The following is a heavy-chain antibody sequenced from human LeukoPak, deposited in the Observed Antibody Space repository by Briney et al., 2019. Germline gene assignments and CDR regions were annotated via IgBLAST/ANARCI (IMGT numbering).Heavy chain of an antibody. CDR1: GLTFSSYA. CDR3: ARDRSSSPYYSDY. V-gene: IGHV3-30*04. Sequence: GRSLRLSCAASGLTFSSYAMHWVRQAPGKGLEWVAVIWYDGSNRYYADSVKGRVTISRDNSKNTLYLQMNSLRAEDTAVYYCARDRSSSPYYSDYWGQGTLVTVSS. CDR2: IWYDGSNR. J-gene: IGHJ4*02. D-gene: IGHD6-13*01.